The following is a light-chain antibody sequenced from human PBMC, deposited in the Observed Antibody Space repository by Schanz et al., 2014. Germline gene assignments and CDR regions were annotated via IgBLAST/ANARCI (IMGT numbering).Light chain of an antibody. J-gene: IGKJ5*01. Sequence: DIVLTQSPGTLSLSPGERATLSCRASQSVGSNYLAWYQQTPGQAPRLLISGASSRATGIPDRFSGSGSGTDFTLTISRLEPEDFALYYCQQYGSPITFGQGTRLEIK. V-gene: IGKV3-20*01. CDR2: GAS. CDR1: QSVGSNY. CDR3: QQYGSPIT.